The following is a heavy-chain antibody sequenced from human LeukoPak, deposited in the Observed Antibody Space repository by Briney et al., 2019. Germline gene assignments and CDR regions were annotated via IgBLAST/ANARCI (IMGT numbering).Heavy chain of an antibody. CDR2: IYYSGST. CDR1: GGSISSSSYY. V-gene: IGHV4-39*07. CDR3: ASPGGSNYYFDC. J-gene: IGHJ4*02. Sequence: SETLSLTCTVSGGSISSSSYYWGWIRQPPGKGLEWIGSIYYSGSTYYNPSLKSRVTISVDTSKNQFSLKLSSVTAADTAVYYCASPGGSNYYFDCWGQGTLVTVSS.